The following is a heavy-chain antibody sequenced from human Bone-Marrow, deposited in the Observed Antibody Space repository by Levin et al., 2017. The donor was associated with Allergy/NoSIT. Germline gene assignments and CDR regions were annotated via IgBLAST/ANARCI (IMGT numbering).Heavy chain of an antibody. D-gene: IGHD6-19*01. CDR1: GFNFRSSG. J-gene: IGHJ3*02. CDR2: IWYDGSNK. V-gene: IGHV3-33*01. CDR3: ARSKVASGSGAFDI. Sequence: GGSLRLSCAASGFNFRSSGMEWVRQAPGRGLEWLALIWYDGSNKYYRDSVKGRFNISRDNSKNTLYLQMNSLRVEDTAVYYCARSKVASGSGAFDIWGQGTMVTVSS.